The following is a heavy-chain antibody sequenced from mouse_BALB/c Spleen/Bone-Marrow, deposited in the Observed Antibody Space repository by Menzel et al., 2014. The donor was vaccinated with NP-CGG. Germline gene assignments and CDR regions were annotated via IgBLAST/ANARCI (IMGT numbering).Heavy chain of an antibody. CDR1: GYTFTSYW. Sequence: VHPVESGAELAKPGASVKMSCKASGYTFTSYWMHWVKQRPGQGLEWIGYINPSTGYTEYNQKFKDKATLTADKSSSTAYMQLSSLTSEDSAVYYCARQITTVDYAMDYWGQGTSVTVSS. J-gene: IGHJ4*01. V-gene: IGHV1-7*01. CDR3: ARQITTVDYAMDY. CDR2: INPSTGYT. D-gene: IGHD1-1*01.